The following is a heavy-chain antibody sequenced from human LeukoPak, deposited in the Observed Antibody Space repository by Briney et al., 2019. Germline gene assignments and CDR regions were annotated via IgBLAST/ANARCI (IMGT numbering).Heavy chain of an antibody. CDR3: ARKTSGWFGP. J-gene: IGHJ5*02. CDR2: VYYSGTT. Sequence: PSETLPLTCTVSGGSINSYYWSWIRQPPGKGLEWIGYVYYSGTTNYNPSLKSRVTISLDTSKNQFSLKLSSVTAADTAVYYCARKTSGWFGPWGQGTLVTVSS. CDR1: GGSINSYY. D-gene: IGHD3-10*01. V-gene: IGHV4-59*12.